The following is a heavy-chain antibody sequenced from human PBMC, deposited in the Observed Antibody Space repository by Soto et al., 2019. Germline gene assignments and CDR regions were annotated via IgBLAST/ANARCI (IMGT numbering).Heavy chain of an antibody. CDR2: MNPNSGNT. V-gene: IGHV1-8*01. CDR1: GYTFTSYD. J-gene: IGHJ5*02. D-gene: IGHD3-3*01. Sequence: QVQLVQSGAEVKKPGASVKVSCKASGYTFTSYDINWVRQATGQGLEWMGWMNPNSGNTGYAQKSXGRXTMTRNTSISTAYMELSSLRSEDTAVYYCARGLEWSRSLDPWGQGTLVTVSS. CDR3: ARGLEWSRSLDP.